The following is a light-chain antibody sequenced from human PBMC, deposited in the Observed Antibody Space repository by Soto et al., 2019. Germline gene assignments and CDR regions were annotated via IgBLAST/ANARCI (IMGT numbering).Light chain of an antibody. V-gene: IGKV1-39*01. CDR1: QIISTY. CDR2: AAS. J-gene: IGKJ5*01. CDR3: QQANSFPIT. Sequence: TQSPSSLSASVGDRVTITCRASQIISTYLNWYQQRAGLAPRLLIYAASSLQSGVPPRFSGSGSGTDFTLTISSLQPEDFATYFCQQANSFPITFGQGTRLEIK.